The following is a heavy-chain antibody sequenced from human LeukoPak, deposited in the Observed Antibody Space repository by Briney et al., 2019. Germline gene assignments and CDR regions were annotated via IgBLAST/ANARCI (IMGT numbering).Heavy chain of an antibody. J-gene: IGHJ4*02. Sequence: PGGSLRLSCAASGFTFSTYAMSWVRQAPGKGLEWVSAISGSGGSTYYADSVKGRCTISRDNSKNTLYLQMNSLRAEDTAVYYCAKTLYSSSYVLGDFDYWGQGTLVTVSS. CDR3: AKTLYSSSYVLGDFDY. D-gene: IGHD6-6*01. V-gene: IGHV3-23*01. CDR2: ISGSGGST. CDR1: GFTFSTYA.